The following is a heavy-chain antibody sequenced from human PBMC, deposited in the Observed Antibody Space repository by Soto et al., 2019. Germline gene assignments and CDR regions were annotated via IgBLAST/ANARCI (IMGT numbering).Heavy chain of an antibody. CDR2: IYYSGLT. D-gene: IGHD1-26*01. CDR3: ARIRSYYVDDFQN. Sequence: SETLSLTCSVSGDSISTEGYYWSWIRQHPGKGLEWIGYIYYSGLTSYNPSLKSRVTISRATSKNQFYLKLSSVTAADTAVYYCARIRSYYVDDFQNWGQGTLVTVSS. CDR1: GDSISTEGYY. J-gene: IGHJ1*01. V-gene: IGHV4-31*03.